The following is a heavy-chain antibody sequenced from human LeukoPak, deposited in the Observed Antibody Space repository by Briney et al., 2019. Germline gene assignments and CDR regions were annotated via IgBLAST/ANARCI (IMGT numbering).Heavy chain of an antibody. Sequence: GGSLRLSCAASGFTVSSYAMSWVRQAPGKGLEWVSAISGSGGSTYYADSVKGRFTISRDNSKNTLYLQMNSLRAEDTAVYYCAKVDTAMGGYFDYWGQGTLVTVSS. J-gene: IGHJ4*02. CDR3: AKVDTAMGGYFDY. V-gene: IGHV3-23*01. CDR1: GFTVSSYA. D-gene: IGHD5-18*01. CDR2: ISGSGGST.